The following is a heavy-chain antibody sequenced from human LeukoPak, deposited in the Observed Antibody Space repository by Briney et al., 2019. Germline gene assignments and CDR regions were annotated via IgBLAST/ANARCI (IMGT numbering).Heavy chain of an antibody. D-gene: IGHD3-10*01. CDR1: GLTFSNAW. J-gene: IGHJ6*02. CDR2: IKSKTDGGTT. V-gene: IGHV3-15*07. Sequence: GGSLRLSCAASGLTFSNAWMNWVRQAPGKGLEWVGRIKSKTDGGTTDYAAPVKGRLTISRDDSKTTLYLQMDSLKTEDTAVYYCTTGGGLRRGVIIGGRYYGMDVWGQGTTVTVSS. CDR3: TTGGGLRRGVIIGGRYYGMDV.